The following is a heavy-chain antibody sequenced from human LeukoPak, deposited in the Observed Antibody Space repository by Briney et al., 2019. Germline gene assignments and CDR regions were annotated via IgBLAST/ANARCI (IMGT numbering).Heavy chain of an antibody. CDR1: GFTFSSYA. J-gene: IGHJ4*02. V-gene: IGHV3-64*01. CDR3: ARTYCSGGSCYSGREYYFDY. Sequence: PGGSLRLSCAASGFTFSSYAMHWVRQAPGKGLEYVSAISSNGVSTYYANSVKGRFTISRDNSKNTLYLQMGSLRAEDMAVYYCARTYCSGGSCYSGREYYFDYWGQGTLVTVSS. D-gene: IGHD2-15*01. CDR2: ISSNGVST.